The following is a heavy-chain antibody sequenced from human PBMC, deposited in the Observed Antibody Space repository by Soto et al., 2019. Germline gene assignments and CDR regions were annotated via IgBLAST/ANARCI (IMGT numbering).Heavy chain of an antibody. CDR3: ARDLTGTTIPALHYYYYYMDV. J-gene: IGHJ6*03. CDR2: IIPILGIA. D-gene: IGHD1-1*01. Sequence: GVSVEASWEECGVGFGSSTRRWVQQAPGKGLEWMGRIIPILGIANYAQKFQGRVTITADKSTSTAYMQLSSLRSEDTAVYYCARDLTGTTIPALHYYYYYMDVWGKGTTVTVSS. V-gene: IGHV1-69*04. CDR1: GVGFGSST.